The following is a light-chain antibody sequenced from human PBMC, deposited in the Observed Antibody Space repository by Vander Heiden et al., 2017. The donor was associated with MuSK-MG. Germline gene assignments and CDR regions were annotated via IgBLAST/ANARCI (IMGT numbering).Light chain of an antibody. CDR2: LGS. CDR3: RQALQTMWT. J-gene: IGKJ1*01. CDR1: QSLLHSNGYNY. V-gene: IGKV2-28*01. Sequence: DIVMTQSPLSLSVTPGEPASISCRSSQSLLHSNGYNYLDWFLQKPGQSPQLLIYLGSTRASGVPDRFSGSGSGTDFTLKISRVEAEDVGVYYCRQALQTMWTFGQGTKVEI.